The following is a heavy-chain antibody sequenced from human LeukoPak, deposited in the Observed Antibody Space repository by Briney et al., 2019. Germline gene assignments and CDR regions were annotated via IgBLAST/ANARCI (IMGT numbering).Heavy chain of an antibody. CDR3: ARAPGDAFDI. Sequence: SETLSLTCTVSGGSIRSYYWSWIRQPPVKGLEWIGYIYYSGSTNYNPSLKSRVTISVDTSKNQFSLKLSSVTAADTAVYYCARAPGDAFDIWGQGTMVTVSS. V-gene: IGHV4-59*01. J-gene: IGHJ3*02. CDR1: GGSIRSYY. CDR2: IYYSGST.